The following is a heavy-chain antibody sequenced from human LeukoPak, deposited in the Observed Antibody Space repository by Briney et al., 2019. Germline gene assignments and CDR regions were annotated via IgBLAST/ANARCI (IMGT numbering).Heavy chain of an antibody. CDR3: ARWEDSSAFDY. J-gene: IGHJ4*02. CDR2: ISYDGSNK. D-gene: IGHD3-22*01. V-gene: IGHV3-30*14. CDR1: GFTFSSYA. Sequence: GGSLRLSCAASGFTFSSYAMHWVRQAPGKGLEWVAVISYDGSNKYYADSVKGRFTISRDNSKNTLYLQMGSLRAEDMAVYYCARWEDSSAFDYWGQGTLVTVSS.